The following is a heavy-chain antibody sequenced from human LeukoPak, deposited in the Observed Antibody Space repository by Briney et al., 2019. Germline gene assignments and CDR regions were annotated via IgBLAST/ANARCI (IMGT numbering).Heavy chain of an antibody. J-gene: IGHJ4*02. V-gene: IGHV1-18*01. CDR3: ARVHYDILTGYSYFDY. Sequence: ASVKVSCTASGYTFTSYGISWVRQAPGQGLEGMGWISAYNDNTNYAQKLQGRVTMTTDTSTSTAYMELRSLRSDDTAVYYCARVHYDILTGYSYFDYWGQGTLVTVSS. CDR1: GYTFTSYG. CDR2: ISAYNDNT. D-gene: IGHD3-9*01.